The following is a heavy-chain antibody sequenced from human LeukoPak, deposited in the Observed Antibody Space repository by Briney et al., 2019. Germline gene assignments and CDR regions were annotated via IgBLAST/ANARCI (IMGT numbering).Heavy chain of an antibody. CDR1: GGSISSSSYY. V-gene: IGHV4-39*01. CDR2: INYSGST. Sequence: SETLSLTCTVSGGSISSSSYYWGWIRQPPGKGLEWIGYINYSGSTYYNPSLKSRVTISVDTSKNQFSLKLSSVTAADTAVYYCARQLNWAFDYWGLGTLVTVSS. CDR3: ARQLNWAFDY. J-gene: IGHJ4*02. D-gene: IGHD7-27*01.